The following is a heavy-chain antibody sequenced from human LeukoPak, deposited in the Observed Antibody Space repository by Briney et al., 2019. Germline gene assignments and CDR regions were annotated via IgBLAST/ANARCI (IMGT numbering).Heavy chain of an antibody. V-gene: IGHV3-23*01. CDR1: GFTISING. CDR3: AKDQKPDSGYDIDY. J-gene: IGHJ4*02. CDR2: IFGSGDST. Sequence: PGGSLRLSCAASGFTISINGMNWVRQAPRKGLEWVSVIFGSGDSTNYADSVKGRFTISRDRSKHTLHLEMQCPKAHATAVYYCAKDQKPDSGYDIDYWGQGTLVTVSS. D-gene: IGHD5-12*01.